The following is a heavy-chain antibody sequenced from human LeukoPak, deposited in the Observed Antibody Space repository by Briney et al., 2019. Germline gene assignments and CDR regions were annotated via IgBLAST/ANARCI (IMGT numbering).Heavy chain of an antibody. V-gene: IGHV3-30*02. Sequence: GGSLRLSCAASGFTFSSYGMHWVRQAPGKGLEWVAFIRYDGSNKYYADSVKGRFTISRDNSKNTLYLQMNSLRAEDTAVYYCARDDIVVVVAATGGAFDIWGQGTMVTVSS. D-gene: IGHD2-15*01. J-gene: IGHJ3*02. CDR3: ARDDIVVVVAATGGAFDI. CDR2: IRYDGSNK. CDR1: GFTFSSYG.